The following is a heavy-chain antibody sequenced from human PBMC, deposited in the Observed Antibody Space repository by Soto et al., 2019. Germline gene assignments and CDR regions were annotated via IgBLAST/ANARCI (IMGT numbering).Heavy chain of an antibody. CDR3: TTEYNSRQDLNH. Sequence: VQLVESGGGLVEPGGSLRLSCATSGFTFSTCSMNWVRQAPGKGLEWVSSISAPGTYTFYADSLKGRFTISRDNARNSLCLQRNSLRVEDTALYYCTTEYNSRQDLNHGGQGDRVTGSS. CDR1: GFTFSTCS. V-gene: IGHV3-21*01. D-gene: IGHD6-6*01. CDR2: ISAPGTYT. J-gene: IGHJ4*02.